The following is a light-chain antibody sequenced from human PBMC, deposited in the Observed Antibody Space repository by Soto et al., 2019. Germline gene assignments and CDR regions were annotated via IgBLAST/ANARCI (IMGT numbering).Light chain of an antibody. CDR2: LGF. Sequence: ETVVTQSPPSLTVTPGEPASISCRSSQMLLHSNGNNFLDWYLQKPGQSPQLLIYLGFNRASGVPDRVSGSGAGTDFTLKISRVEAEDVGVYYCMQALQTPYTFGQGTKVDI. J-gene: IGKJ2*01. CDR3: MQALQTPYT. V-gene: IGKV2-28*01. CDR1: QMLLHSNGNNF.